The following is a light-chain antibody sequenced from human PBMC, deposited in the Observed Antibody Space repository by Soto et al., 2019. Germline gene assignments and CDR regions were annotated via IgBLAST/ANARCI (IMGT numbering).Light chain of an antibody. Sequence: QSVLTQSPSASASLGASVKLTCTLSSGHSSYAIAWHQQHPEKGPRYLMKLDSDGSHTKGDAIPDRFSGSSSGAERYLTISSLQSEDEADYYCQTWGTGIHVVFGGGTQLTVL. CDR2: LDSDGSH. CDR1: SGHSSYA. J-gene: IGLJ2*01. V-gene: IGLV4-69*01. CDR3: QTWGTGIHVV.